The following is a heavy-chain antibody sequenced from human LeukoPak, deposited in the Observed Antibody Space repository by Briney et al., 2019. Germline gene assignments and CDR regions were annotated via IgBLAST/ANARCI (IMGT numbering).Heavy chain of an antibody. CDR1: GFTFEDFA. D-gene: IGHD7-27*01. V-gene: IGHV3-9*01. J-gene: IGHJ6*03. Sequence: GGSLRLSCAASGFTFEDFAMHWVRQAPGKGLEWVSGTAWNGGNIGYADSVKGRFTISRDNAKKSLYLQMNSLRAEDTALYYCAKDLGDYYYYMDVWGKGTTVTVSS. CDR3: AKDLGDYYYYMDV. CDR2: TAWNGGNI.